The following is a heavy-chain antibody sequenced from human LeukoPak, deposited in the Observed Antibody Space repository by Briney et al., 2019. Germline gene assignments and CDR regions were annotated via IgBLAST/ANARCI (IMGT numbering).Heavy chain of an antibody. Sequence: ASVKVSCKASGYTFPSYFMHWVRQAPGQGLEWMGIINPTGGSTTYAQKFQGRVTMTRDTSTSTVYMELSSLRSEDTAVYYCARGPQYYYDSSGYYYDTRSDPWGQGTLVTVSS. CDR2: INPTGGST. V-gene: IGHV1-46*01. J-gene: IGHJ5*02. CDR1: GYTFPSYF. CDR3: ARGPQYYYDSSGYYYDTRSDP. D-gene: IGHD3-22*01.